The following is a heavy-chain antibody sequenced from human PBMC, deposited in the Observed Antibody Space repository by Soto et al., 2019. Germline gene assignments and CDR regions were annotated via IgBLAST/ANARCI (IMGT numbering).Heavy chain of an antibody. V-gene: IGHV3-23*01. D-gene: IGHD5-12*01. J-gene: IGHJ6*02. Sequence: GGSLRLSCAASGFTFSNYAMSWVRQAPGKGLEWVSAISGSGGSTYYADSVKGRFTISRDNSKNTLYLQMNSLRAEDTAVYYCASYDRERNYYYYYGMDVWGQGTTVTVSS. CDR3: ASYDRERNYYYYYGMDV. CDR1: GFTFSNYA. CDR2: ISGSGGST.